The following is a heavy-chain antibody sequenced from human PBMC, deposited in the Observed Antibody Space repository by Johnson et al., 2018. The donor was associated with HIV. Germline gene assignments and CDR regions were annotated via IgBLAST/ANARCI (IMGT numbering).Heavy chain of an antibody. V-gene: IGHV3-33*01. Sequence: QVQLVESGGGVVQPGRSLRLSCAASGFTFSSYGMHWVRQAPGKGLEWVAVIWYDGSNKYYAGSVRGRFTISRESGRNSLYLQMNSLRAGDTAVYYCSRGGRATAGQVDGLDIWGQGTMVTVSS. CDR1: GFTFSSYG. CDR3: SRGGRATAGQVDGLDI. CDR2: IWYDGSNK. J-gene: IGHJ3*02. D-gene: IGHD6-13*01.